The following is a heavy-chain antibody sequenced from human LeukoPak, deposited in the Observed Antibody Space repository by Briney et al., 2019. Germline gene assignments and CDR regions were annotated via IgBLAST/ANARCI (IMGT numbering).Heavy chain of an antibody. CDR2: IKEDGSEK. D-gene: IGHD3-16*01. V-gene: IGHV3-7*01. CDR1: GFTFSSYW. CDR3: VGGNSFDY. Sequence: GGSLRLSCAASGFTFSSYWMSWVRQAPGKGLEWVANIKEDGSEKYYVDSVKGRFTISRDNAKNSLSLLMNSLRAGDTALYYCVGGNSFDYWGQGTLVAVSS. J-gene: IGHJ4*02.